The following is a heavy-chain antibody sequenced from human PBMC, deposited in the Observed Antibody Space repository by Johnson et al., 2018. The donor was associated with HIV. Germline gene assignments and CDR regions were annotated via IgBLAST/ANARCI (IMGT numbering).Heavy chain of an antibody. V-gene: IGHV3-30*02. CDR1: GVTFSDYY. J-gene: IGHJ3*02. CDR2: IQFDGSHK. D-gene: IGHD1-26*01. Sequence: QVQLVESGGGVVQPGRSLRLSCAASGVTFSDYYMSWVRQAPGKGLEWVTFIQFDGSHKYSADFVQGRFTISRNNSKNTLYLQMNSLRVEDTAFYYCARDGWEQRGETVGDGFDIWGQGTMVTVSS. CDR3: ARDGWEQRGETVGDGFDI.